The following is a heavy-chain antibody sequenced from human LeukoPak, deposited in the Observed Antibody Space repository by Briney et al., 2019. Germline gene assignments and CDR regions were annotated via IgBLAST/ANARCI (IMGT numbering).Heavy chain of an antibody. CDR2: INPNSGGT. J-gene: IGHJ4*02. CDR3: ARAQRLEWLLPAFFDY. D-gene: IGHD3-3*01. Sequence: ASVKVSCKASGYTFTGYYMHWVRQAPGQGLEWMGWINPNSGGTNYAQKFQGRVTMTRDTSISTAYMELSRLRSDDTAVYYCARAQRLEWLLPAFFDYWGQGTLVTVSS. V-gene: IGHV1-2*02. CDR1: GYTFTGYY.